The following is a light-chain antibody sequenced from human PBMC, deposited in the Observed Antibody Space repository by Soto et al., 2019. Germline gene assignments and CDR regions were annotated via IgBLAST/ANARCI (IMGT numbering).Light chain of an antibody. CDR2: DVN. CDR3: CSYTSGSRYV. CDR1: SSDVGGYKF. Sequence: QSALTQPASVSGSPGQSITISCTGTSSDVGGYKFVSWYQQHPGKAPKFLIYDVNVRPSGVSDRFSGSKSGNTASLTISGLQAEYEADYYCCSYTSGSRYVFGTGTKLTVL. V-gene: IGLV2-14*01. J-gene: IGLJ1*01.